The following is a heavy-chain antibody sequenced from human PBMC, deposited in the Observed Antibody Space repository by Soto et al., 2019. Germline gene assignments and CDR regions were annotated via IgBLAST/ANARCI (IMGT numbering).Heavy chain of an antibody. J-gene: IGHJ6*02. CDR1: GFRVSDYS. V-gene: IGHV3-74*01. Sequence: EVQLVESGGGLVQPGGSLRLACAGSGFRVSDYSMHWVRQAPGKGLVWVSRVSNEGSKEYADFVKGRFTLSKDNAKNTLYLERDSGSVEDTALYYCTATPRNGMGVWGQGTKVTVAS. CDR2: VSNEGSK. CDR3: TATPRNGMGV.